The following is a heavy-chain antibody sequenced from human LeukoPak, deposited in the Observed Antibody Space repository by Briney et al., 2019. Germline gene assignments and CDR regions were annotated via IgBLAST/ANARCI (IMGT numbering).Heavy chain of an antibody. CDR2: IYYSGST. Sequence: SETLSLTCTVSGGSISSYYWSWIRQPPGKGLEWIGYIYYSGSTNYNPSPKSRVTISVDTSKNQFSLKLSSVTAADTAVYYCASGSGYYYYFDYWGQGTLVTVSS. CDR3: ASGSGYYYYFDY. D-gene: IGHD3-3*01. J-gene: IGHJ4*02. V-gene: IGHV4-59*01. CDR1: GGSISSYY.